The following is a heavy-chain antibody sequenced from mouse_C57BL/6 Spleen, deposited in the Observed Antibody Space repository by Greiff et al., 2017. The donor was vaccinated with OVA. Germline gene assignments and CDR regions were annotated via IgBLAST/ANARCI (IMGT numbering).Heavy chain of an antibody. J-gene: IGHJ4*01. CDR3: ARHIGLGLHYYAMDY. CDR1: GFTFSSYG. Sequence: EVKLVESGGDLVKPGGSLKLSCAASGFTFSSYGMSWVRQTPDKRLEWVATISSGGSYTYYPDSVKGRFTISRDNAKNTLYLQMSSLKSEDTAMYYCARHIGLGLHYYAMDYWGQGTSVTVSS. CDR2: ISSGGSYT. D-gene: IGHD4-1*01. V-gene: IGHV5-6*02.